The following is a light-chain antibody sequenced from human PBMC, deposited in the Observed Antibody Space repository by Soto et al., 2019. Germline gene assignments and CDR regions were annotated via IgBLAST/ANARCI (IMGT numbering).Light chain of an antibody. CDR1: SSDVGGYSY. J-gene: IGLJ1*01. CDR3: SSYTSSSSNV. V-gene: IGLV2-14*01. Sequence: QYALTQPASVSGSPGQSITISCTGTSSDVGGYSYVSWYQQCPGKAPKLMIFDVSYRPSGVSNRFSGSKSGNTASLTISGLQAEDEADYYCSSYTSSSSNVFGTGTKLTVL. CDR2: DVS.